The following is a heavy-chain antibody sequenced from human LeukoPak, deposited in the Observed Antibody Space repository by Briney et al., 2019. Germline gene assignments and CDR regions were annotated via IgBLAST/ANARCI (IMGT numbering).Heavy chain of an antibody. CDR2: IIPIFGTA. V-gene: IGHV1-69*06. D-gene: IGHD6-13*01. CDR1: GGTFSSHA. J-gene: IGHJ5*02. CDR3: ARDLYSSSWYEKSWFDP. Sequence: SVKVSCKASGGTFSSHAIGWVRQAPGQGLEWMGGIIPIFGTANYAQKFQGRVTITADKSTSTAYMELSSLRSEDTAVYYCARDLYSSSWYEKSWFDPWGQGTLVTVSS.